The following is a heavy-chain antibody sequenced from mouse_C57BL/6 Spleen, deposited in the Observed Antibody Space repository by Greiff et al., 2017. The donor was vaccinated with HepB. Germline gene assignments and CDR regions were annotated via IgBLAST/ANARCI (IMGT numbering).Heavy chain of an antibody. V-gene: IGHV1-59*01. CDR2: IDPSDSYT. J-gene: IGHJ2*01. Sequence: QVQLQQPGAELVRPGTSVKLSCKASGYTFTSYWMHWVKQRPGQGLEWIGVIDPSDSYTNYNQKFKGKATLTVDTSSSTAYMQLSSLTSEDAAVYYCASITTVVATSVDYWGQGTTLTVSS. CDR3: ASITTVVATSVDY. D-gene: IGHD1-1*01. CDR1: GYTFTSYW.